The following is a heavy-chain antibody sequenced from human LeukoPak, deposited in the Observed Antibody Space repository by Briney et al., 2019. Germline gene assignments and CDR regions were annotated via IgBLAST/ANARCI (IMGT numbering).Heavy chain of an antibody. CDR1: GFTFKNYA. CDR3: AKDLWFGDFDY. J-gene: IGHJ4*02. D-gene: IGHD3-10*01. CDR2: ISGPGSTT. V-gene: IGHV3-23*01. Sequence: GGSLRLSCAASGFTFKNYAMSWVRQAPGKGLVWVSTISGPGSTTYYADSVEGRFTISRDNSKNTLYLQMNSLRAEDTAVYYCAKDLWFGDFDYWGQGTLVTVSS.